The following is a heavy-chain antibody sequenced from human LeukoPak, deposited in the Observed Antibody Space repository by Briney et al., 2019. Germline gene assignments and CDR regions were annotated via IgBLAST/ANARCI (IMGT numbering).Heavy chain of an antibody. J-gene: IGHJ4*02. D-gene: IGHD1-26*01. V-gene: IGHV3-48*03. CDR2: IGSSGSTI. Sequence: HAGGPLRLSCAASGFTFSSYEMNWVRQAPGKGLEWVSYIGSSGSTIYYADSVKGRFTISRDNAKNSLYLQMNSLRAEDTAVYYCARAERGGGRYSYYFDYWGQGTLVTVSS. CDR3: ARAERGGGRYSYYFDY. CDR1: GFTFSSYE.